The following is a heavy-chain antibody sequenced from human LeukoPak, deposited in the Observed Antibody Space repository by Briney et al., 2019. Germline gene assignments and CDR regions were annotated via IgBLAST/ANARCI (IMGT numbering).Heavy chain of an antibody. CDR1: GFTFDDFA. CDR3: AKDLTRRRTSGIDY. Sequence: GGSLRLSCAASGFTFDDFAMHWVRQVPGKGLEWVSFITWDGDERHYADSVKGRFTISRDNRKNSLYLQMNGLRTEDTALYYCAKDLTRRRTSGIDYWGQGTLVTVSS. J-gene: IGHJ4*02. CDR2: ITWDGDER. D-gene: IGHD1-26*01. V-gene: IGHV3-43*01.